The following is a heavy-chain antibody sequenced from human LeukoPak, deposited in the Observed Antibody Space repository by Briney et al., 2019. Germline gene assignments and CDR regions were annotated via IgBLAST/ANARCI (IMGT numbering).Heavy chain of an antibody. D-gene: IGHD3-22*01. CDR3: AKDPMIRPIWAFDI. V-gene: IGHV3-23*01. Sequence: GGSLRLSCAASGFTFGSYAMSRVRQAPGKGLEWVSAISGSGGSTYYADSVKGRFTISRDNSKNTLYLQMNSLRAEDTAVYYCAKDPMIRPIWAFDIWGQGTMVTVSS. CDR1: GFTFGSYA. CDR2: ISGSGGST. J-gene: IGHJ3*02.